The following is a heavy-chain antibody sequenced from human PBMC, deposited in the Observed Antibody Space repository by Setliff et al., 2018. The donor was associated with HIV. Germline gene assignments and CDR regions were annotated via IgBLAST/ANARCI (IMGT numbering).Heavy chain of an antibody. D-gene: IGHD3-9*01. CDR1: GGSFSAHY. CDR3: ARSLGLTGMDV. V-gene: IGHV4-34*01. Sequence: SETLSLTCAVYGGSFSAHYWTWIRQPPGKGLEWIGEINQSGSTKENPSLKSRVTLSIDTSKNQFSLKMRFVTAADMAVYYCARSLGLTGMDVWGKGTTVTV. J-gene: IGHJ6*03. CDR2: INQSGST.